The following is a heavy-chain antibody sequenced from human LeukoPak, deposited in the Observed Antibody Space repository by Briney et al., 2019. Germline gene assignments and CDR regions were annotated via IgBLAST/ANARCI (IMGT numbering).Heavy chain of an antibody. J-gene: IGHJ4*02. V-gene: IGHV4-59*01. CDR1: GGSLNNYY. CDR3: ARSRTTMIRGSPNWSFDY. D-gene: IGHD3-10*01. CDR2: IYYTGST. Sequence: KPSETLSLTSIVSGGSLNNYYWRWLRQPPRKGLEWIGYIYYTGSTNYNPSLKSRVIISVDTSKNQFSLRLSSVTAADTADYYCARSRTTMIRGSPNWSFDYWGQGILVTASS.